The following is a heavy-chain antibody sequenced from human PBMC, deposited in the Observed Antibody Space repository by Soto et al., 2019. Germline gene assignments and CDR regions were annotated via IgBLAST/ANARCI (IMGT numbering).Heavy chain of an antibody. V-gene: IGHV3-9*01. CDR3: AKDPLGIAVAGLNWFDP. CDR1: GFTFDDYA. J-gene: IGHJ5*02. CDR2: ISWNSGSI. Sequence: GGSLRLSCAASGFTFDDYAMHWVRQAPGKGLEWVSGISWNSGSIGYADSVKGRFTISGDNAKNSLYLQMNSLRAEDTALYYCAKDPLGIAVAGLNWFDPWGQGTLVTVSS. D-gene: IGHD6-19*01.